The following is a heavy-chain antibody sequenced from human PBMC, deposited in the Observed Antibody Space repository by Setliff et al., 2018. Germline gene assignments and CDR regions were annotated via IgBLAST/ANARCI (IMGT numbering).Heavy chain of an antibody. CDR2: INTKTGDP. V-gene: IGHV7-4-1*02. D-gene: IGHD4-17*01. CDR1: GYSLSNYV. J-gene: IGHJ4*01. CDR3: ARADHLVTTTFDY. Sequence: GPVKVSCKASGYSLSNYVMNWVRQAPGQGLEWMGWINTKTGDPTYAQGYTGRFAFSLDTSDSATYLDISNLKAEDTATYYCARADHLVTTTFDYWGQGTLVTSPQ.